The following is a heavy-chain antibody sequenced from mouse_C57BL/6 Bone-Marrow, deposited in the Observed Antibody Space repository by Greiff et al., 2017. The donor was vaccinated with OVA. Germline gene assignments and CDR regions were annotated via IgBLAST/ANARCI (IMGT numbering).Heavy chain of an antibody. J-gene: IGHJ3*01. CDR3: ASYGYTWFAY. CDR2: ISNGGGST. D-gene: IGHD2-2*01. V-gene: IGHV5-12*01. Sequence: EVQGVESGGGLVQPGGSLKLSCAASGFTFSDYYMYWVRQTPEKRLEWVAYISNGGGSTYYPDTVKGRFTISRDNAKNTLYLQMSRLKSEDTAMYYCASYGYTWFAYWGQGTLVTVSA. CDR1: GFTFSDYY.